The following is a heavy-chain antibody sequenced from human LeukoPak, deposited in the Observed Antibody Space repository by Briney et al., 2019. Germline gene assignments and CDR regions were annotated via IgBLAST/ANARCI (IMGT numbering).Heavy chain of an antibody. CDR2: ISAYNGNT. D-gene: IGHD3-10*01. J-gene: IGHJ6*03. CDR1: GYTFTSYG. CDR3: ARGGGYYYGSGSYYYYMDV. V-gene: IGHV1-18*01. Sequence: GASVKVSCKAPGYTFTSYGISWVRQAPGQGLEWMGWISAYNGNTNYAQKLQGRVTMTTDTSTSTAYMELRSLRSDDTAVYYCARGGGYYYGSGSYYYYMDVWGKGTTVTISS.